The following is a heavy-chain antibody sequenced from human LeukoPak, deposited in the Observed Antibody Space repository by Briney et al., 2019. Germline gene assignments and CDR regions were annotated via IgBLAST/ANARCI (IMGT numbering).Heavy chain of an antibody. V-gene: IGHV3-15*01. J-gene: IGHJ4*02. D-gene: IGHD3-22*01. CDR1: GFTFTNAW. CDR2: IKSKTDGWTT. CDR3: TTDRYYDSSGYYYGRYFGY. Sequence: GGSLRLSCVVSGFTFTNAWMRWVRRAPGKGLEWVGRIKSKTDGWTTDFAAPVKGRFTISRDDSKNTLYLQMNRLKIEDTAVYFCTTDRYYDSSGYYYGRYFGYWGQGTLVTVSS.